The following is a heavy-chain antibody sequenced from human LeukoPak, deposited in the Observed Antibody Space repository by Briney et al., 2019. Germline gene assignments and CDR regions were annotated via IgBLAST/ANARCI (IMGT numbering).Heavy chain of an antibody. CDR1: GFTFSSYS. D-gene: IGHD3-22*01. CDR3: ARSGSDSSGYQAY. CDR2: ISSSSSYI. J-gene: IGHJ4*02. Sequence: GGSLRLSCAASGFTFSSYSMTWVRQAPGKGLEWVSSISSSSSYIYYADSVKGRFTISRDNAKNSLYLQMNSLRAEDTAVYYCARSGSDSSGYQAYWGQGTLVTASS. V-gene: IGHV3-21*01.